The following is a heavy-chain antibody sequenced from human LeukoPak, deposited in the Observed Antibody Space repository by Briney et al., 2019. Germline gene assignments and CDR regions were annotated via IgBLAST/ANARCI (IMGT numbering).Heavy chain of an antibody. Sequence: SETLSLTCTVSGGSISSSSYYWGWIRQPPGEGLEWIGSIYYSGSTYYNPSLKSRVTISVDTSKNQFSLKLSSVTAADTAVYYCEGFDYWGQGTLVTVSS. CDR3: EGFDY. V-gene: IGHV4-39*01. J-gene: IGHJ4*02. CDR2: IYYSGST. CDR1: GGSISSSSYY.